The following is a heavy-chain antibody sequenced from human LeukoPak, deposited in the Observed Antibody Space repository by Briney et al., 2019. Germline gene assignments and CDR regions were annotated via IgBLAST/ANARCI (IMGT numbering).Heavy chain of an antibody. CDR1: GGSISGYY. V-gene: IGHV4-59*01. CDR2: IYYSGST. J-gene: IGHJ6*03. CDR3: ARAGRFGKNYYYYYMDV. Sequence: SETLSLTCTVSGGSISGYYWSWIRQPPGKGLEWIGYIYYSGSTNYNPSLKSRVTISVDTSKNQFSLKLSSVTAADAAVYYCARAGRFGKNYYYYYMDVWGKGTTVTVSS. D-gene: IGHD3-10*01.